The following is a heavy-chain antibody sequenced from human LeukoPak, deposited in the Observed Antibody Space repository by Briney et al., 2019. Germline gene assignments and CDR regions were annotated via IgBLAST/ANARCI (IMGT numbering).Heavy chain of an antibody. Sequence: GGSLRLSCAASGFTLSDYWMNWVRQAPRKGLEWVANIKQDGSEKYYVDSVKGRFTISRDNAKNSLYLQMNSLRAEDTAVYYCARPNVLRYFDWLGFDPWGQGTLVTVSS. J-gene: IGHJ5*02. V-gene: IGHV3-7*01. CDR2: IKQDGSEK. CDR3: ARPNVLRYFDWLGFDP. D-gene: IGHD3-9*01. CDR1: GFTLSDYW.